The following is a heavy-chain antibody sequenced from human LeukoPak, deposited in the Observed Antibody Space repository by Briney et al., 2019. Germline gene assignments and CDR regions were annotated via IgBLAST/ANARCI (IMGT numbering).Heavy chain of an antibody. CDR2: IYTSGST. D-gene: IGHD6-13*01. J-gene: IGHJ4*02. V-gene: IGHV4-4*07. CDR1: GGSISSYY. CDR3: ARGPNPMYSSSWYFDY. Sequence: PSETLSLTCTVSGGSISSYYWSWIRQPAGKGLEWIGRIYTSGSTNYNPSLKSRVTMSVDTSTNQFSLKLGSVPAADTSVYYCARGPNPMYSSSWYFDYWGQGTLVTVSS.